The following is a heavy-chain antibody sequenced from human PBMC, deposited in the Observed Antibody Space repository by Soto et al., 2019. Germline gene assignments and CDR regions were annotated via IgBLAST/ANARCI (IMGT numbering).Heavy chain of an antibody. CDR3: AREFAY. Sequence: VQLQESGPGLVKPSETLSLTCTVSGGSVSSGNFHWNWIRQPPGKGLERIGLIYYSGYSNYKPSLKSRVTISVDTSKNQFSLKLSSVTAADTAVYYCAREFAYWGQGTLVTVSS. V-gene: IGHV4-61*01. J-gene: IGHJ4*02. CDR2: IYYSGYS. CDR1: GGSVSSGNFH.